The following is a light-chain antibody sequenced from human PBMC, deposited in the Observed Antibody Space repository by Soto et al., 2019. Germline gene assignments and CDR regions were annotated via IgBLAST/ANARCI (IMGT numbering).Light chain of an antibody. CDR3: QQYGNSPLT. CDR2: GAS. J-gene: IGKJ1*01. Sequence: EIVLTQSPATLSLSPGERATLSCRASQSVSVYLAWYQQKPGQAPRLLIYGASSRATGIPDRFSGSGSGTDFTLTISRLEPEDFAVYYCQQYGNSPLTFGQGTKVEIK. V-gene: IGKV3-20*01. CDR1: QSVSVY.